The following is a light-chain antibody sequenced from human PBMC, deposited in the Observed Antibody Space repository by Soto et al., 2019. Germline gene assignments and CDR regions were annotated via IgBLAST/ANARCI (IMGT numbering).Light chain of an antibody. J-gene: IGLJ1*01. CDR3: SSYTSSSTLLYV. V-gene: IGLV1-40*01. CDR2: DTN. Sequence: QSVLTQPPSVSGAPGQTVTISCTGTSSNIGAGYDVHWYQQHPGAAPKLLIYDTNNRPSGVPDRFSGSKSGTSASLAITGLQADEEADYYCSSYTSSSTLLYVFGTGTKVTVL. CDR1: SSNIGAGYD.